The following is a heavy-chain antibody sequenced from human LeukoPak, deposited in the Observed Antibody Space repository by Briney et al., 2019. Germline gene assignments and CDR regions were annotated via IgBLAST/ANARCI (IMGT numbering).Heavy chain of an antibody. Sequence: GRSLRLSCAASGFTFNDYYISWLRQAPGEGLEWVSYMSGSGGFTTFYADSVKGRFTISRDDAKNLLYLQMHNLRSEDTAVYFCARDTVYGNYYFDNWGQGILVTVSS. CDR1: GFTFNDYY. D-gene: IGHD4-11*01. CDR3: ARDTVYGNYYFDN. CDR2: MSGSGGFTT. V-gene: IGHV3-11*01. J-gene: IGHJ4*02.